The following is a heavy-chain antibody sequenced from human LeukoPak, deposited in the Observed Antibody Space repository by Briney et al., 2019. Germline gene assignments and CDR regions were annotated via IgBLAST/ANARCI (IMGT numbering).Heavy chain of an antibody. CDR2: IYYSGST. V-gene: IGHV4-59*01. CDR3: ASGGREWFNRLDY. D-gene: IGHD3-3*01. J-gene: IGHJ4*02. CDR1: GDSISSYY. Sequence: NTSETLSLTCTVSGDSISSYYWSWIRQPPGKGLEWIGYIYYSGSTNYNPSLKSRVTISIDTSKNQCSLKLSSVTAADTAVYYCASGGREWFNRLDYWGQGTLVTVSS.